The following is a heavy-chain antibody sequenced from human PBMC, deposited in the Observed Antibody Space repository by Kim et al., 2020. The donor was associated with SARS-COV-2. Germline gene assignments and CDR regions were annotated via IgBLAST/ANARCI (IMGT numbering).Heavy chain of an antibody. Sequence: GGSLRLSCAASGFTFSDYYMSWIRQAPGKGLEWVSYISSSSSYTYYADSVKGRFTISRDNAKNSLYLQMNSLRAEDTAVYYCARVPEGIAAAGTLDYWGQGTLVTVSS. CDR3: ARVPEGIAAAGTLDY. V-gene: IGHV3-11*06. J-gene: IGHJ4*01. CDR2: ISSSSSYT. D-gene: IGHD6-13*01. CDR1: GFTFSDYY.